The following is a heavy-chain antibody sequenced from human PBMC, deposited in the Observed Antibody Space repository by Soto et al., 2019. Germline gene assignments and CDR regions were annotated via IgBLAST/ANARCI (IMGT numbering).Heavy chain of an antibody. D-gene: IGHD3-10*01. Sequence: GGSLRLSCAASGFTFSSYWMSWVRQAPGKGLEWVANIKQDGSEKYYVDSVKGRFTISRDNAKNSLYLQMNSLRAEDTAVYYCARDSARYGSGDNQFDPWGQGTLVTVSS. V-gene: IGHV3-7*01. CDR2: IKQDGSEK. CDR1: GFTFSSYW. J-gene: IGHJ5*02. CDR3: ARDSARYGSGDNQFDP.